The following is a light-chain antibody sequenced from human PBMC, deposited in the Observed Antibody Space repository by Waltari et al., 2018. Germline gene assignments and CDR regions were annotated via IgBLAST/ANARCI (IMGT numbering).Light chain of an antibody. Sequence: EIVMTQSPATLSVSPGERATLSCRASQSVSSNLAWYQQKPGQAPRLLIYGASTRATGIPSRFSGSGSETDFTLIISSLQSEDAAVYFCQQYYVWPPITFGGGTKLEI. CDR1: QSVSSN. V-gene: IGKV3-15*01. CDR2: GAS. CDR3: QQYYVWPPIT. J-gene: IGKJ4*01.